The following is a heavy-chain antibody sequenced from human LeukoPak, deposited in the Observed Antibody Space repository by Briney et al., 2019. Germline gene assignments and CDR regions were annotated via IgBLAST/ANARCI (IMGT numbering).Heavy chain of an antibody. CDR1: GFSFSSYY. J-gene: IGHJ4*02. Sequence: GGSLRLSCEGSGFSFSSYYMSWVRQAPGKGLEWVSSITENGGGTYYADSVKGRFIISRDNSKNTLYLQMNSLRVDDTAIYYCTKGKVYQVGGLDCWGQGTLVTVSS. D-gene: IGHD1-26*01. CDR3: TKGKVYQVGGLDC. V-gene: IGHV3-23*01. CDR2: ITENGGGT.